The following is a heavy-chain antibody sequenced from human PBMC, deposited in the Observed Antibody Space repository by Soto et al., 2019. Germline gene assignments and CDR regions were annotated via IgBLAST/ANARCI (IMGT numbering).Heavy chain of an antibody. CDR2: IIPVLGAP. Sequence: QVQLVQSGTEVKKPGSSVKVSCKTSGGTFSSFPIAWVRQAPGQGLEWVGGIIPVLGAPSYAQTFQGRVTITADESTSAAYLELSSLRSGDTAVYFCARDRHYENHTFYYLKYYFDYWGQGTLVTVSS. J-gene: IGHJ4*02. CDR1: GGTFSSFP. D-gene: IGHD3-22*01. CDR3: ARDRHYENHTFYYLKYYFDY. V-gene: IGHV1-69*01.